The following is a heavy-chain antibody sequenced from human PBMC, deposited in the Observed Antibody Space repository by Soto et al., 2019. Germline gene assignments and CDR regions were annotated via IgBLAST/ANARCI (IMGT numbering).Heavy chain of an antibody. V-gene: IGHV3-15*01. CDR1: GFFFPNAW. J-gene: IGHJ6*02. CDR2: IKSKADGETT. D-gene: IGHD2-15*01. Sequence: EVHLVESGGGLVKPGESLRLSCAGSGFFFPNAWMTWVRQAPGKGLEWVARIKSKADGETTDYNAPVKGRFTISRDDSKNMLYLQMDSLKSEDTAVYYCAKHSPLLGVWGQGTTVTVSS. CDR3: AKHSPLLGV.